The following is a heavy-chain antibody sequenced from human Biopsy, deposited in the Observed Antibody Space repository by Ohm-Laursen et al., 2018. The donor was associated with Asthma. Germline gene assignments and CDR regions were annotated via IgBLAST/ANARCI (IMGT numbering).Heavy chain of an antibody. CDR2: IKHDGIEK. CDR3: ARTFHFWSPYHAEHYQL. D-gene: IGHD3-3*02. Sequence: SLRLSCAASGFTFGDYWMSWVRQVPGKGLEWVANIKHDGIEKNHVDSRKGRFTISRDNAKNSLYLQMNSLRAEDTAVYYCARTFHFWSPYHAEHYQLWGQGTLVTVPS. V-gene: IGHV3-7*01. CDR1: GFTFGDYW. J-gene: IGHJ1*01.